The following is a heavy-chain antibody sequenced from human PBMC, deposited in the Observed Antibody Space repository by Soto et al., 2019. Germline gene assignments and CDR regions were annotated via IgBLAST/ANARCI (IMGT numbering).Heavy chain of an antibody. J-gene: IGHJ4*02. CDR1: GFTFSSYG. V-gene: IGHV3-30*18. D-gene: IGHD3-10*01. Sequence: QVQLVESGGSVVQPGRSLRLSCEASGFTFSSYGMHWVRQAPGKGLEWVTGILYDGSDKYYADSVKGRFTISRENSKNILYLQMNSLRTQDSVVYYCANAGGGFGDFVHLWGQGTPVTVSS. CDR2: ILYDGSDK. CDR3: ANAGGGFGDFVHL.